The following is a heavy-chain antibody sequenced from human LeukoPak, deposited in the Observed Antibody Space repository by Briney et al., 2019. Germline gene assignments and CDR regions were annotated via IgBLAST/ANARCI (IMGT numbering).Heavy chain of an antibody. CDR2: ISYDGSNK. CDR3: ARASGSGYAFDI. V-gene: IGHV3-30*03. D-gene: IGHD3-22*01. J-gene: IGHJ3*02. CDR1: GFTFSSYG. Sequence: PGGSLRLSCAASGFTFSSYGMPWVRQAPGKGLEWVAVISYDGSNKYYADSVKGRFTISGDNSKNTLYLQMNSLRAEDTAVYYCARASGSGYAFDIWGQGTMVTVSS.